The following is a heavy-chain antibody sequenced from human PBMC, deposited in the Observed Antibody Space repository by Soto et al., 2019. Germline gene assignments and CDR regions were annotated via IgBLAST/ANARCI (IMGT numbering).Heavy chain of an antibody. V-gene: IGHV4-59*01. D-gene: IGHD2-21*02. Sequence: SETLSLTCTVSGGSISRYYWSWIRQPPGKGLEWIGYMYNTGSTVYNPSFKSRVTISVDTSKNQFSLKLNSVTAADTAVYYCARDLWGYCGTDCYPLDVWAQRTTVTVSS. J-gene: IGHJ6*02. CDR3: ARDLWGYCGTDCYPLDV. CDR1: GGSISRYY. CDR2: MYNTGST.